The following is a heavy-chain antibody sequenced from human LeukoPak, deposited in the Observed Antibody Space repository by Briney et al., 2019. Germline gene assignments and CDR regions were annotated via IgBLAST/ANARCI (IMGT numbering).Heavy chain of an antibody. CDR2: FDPEDGET. D-gene: IGHD2-15*01. CDR3: ATDGHFSDQVVLDY. CDR1: GYTLTELS. V-gene: IGHV1-24*01. J-gene: IGHJ4*02. Sequence: ASVKVSCKVSGYTLTELSMHWVRQAPGKGLEWMGGFDPEDGETIYAQEFQGRVTMTEDTSTDTAYMELSSLRSEDTAVYYCATDGHFSDQVVLDYWGQGTLVTVSS.